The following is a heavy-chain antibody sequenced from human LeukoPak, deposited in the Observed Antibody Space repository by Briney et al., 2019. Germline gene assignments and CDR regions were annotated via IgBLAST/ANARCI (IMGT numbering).Heavy chain of an antibody. CDR2: INHSGST. V-gene: IGHV4-34*01. CDR1: GGSISGYY. J-gene: IGHJ4*02. CDR3: ARPYDFWSGYYFDY. Sequence: SETLSLTCTVSGGSISGYYWSWIRQPPGKGLEWIGEINHSGSTNYNPSLKSRVTISVDTSKNQFSLKLSSVTAADTAVYYCARPYDFWSGYYFDYWGQGTLVTVSS. D-gene: IGHD3-3*01.